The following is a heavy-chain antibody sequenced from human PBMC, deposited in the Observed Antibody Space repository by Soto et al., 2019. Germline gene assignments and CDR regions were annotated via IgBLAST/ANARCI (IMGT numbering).Heavy chain of an antibody. CDR1: GFTFSSYS. D-gene: IGHD3-3*01. J-gene: IGHJ4*02. CDR3: ARDFRAYDFWSGLLDY. Sequence: PGGSLRLSCAASGFTFSSYSMNWVRQAPGKGLEWVSSISSSSSYIYYADSVKGRFTISRDNAKYSLYLQMNSLRAEDTAVYYCARDFRAYDFWSGLLDYWGQGTLVTVSS. V-gene: IGHV3-21*01. CDR2: ISSSSSYI.